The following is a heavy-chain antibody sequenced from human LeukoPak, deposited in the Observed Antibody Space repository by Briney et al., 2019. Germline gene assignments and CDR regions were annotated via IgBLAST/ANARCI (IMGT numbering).Heavy chain of an antibody. D-gene: IGHD5-24*01. V-gene: IGHV4-4*07. J-gene: IGHJ4*02. CDR3: ARDRLEMATGSFDY. CDR2: IYTSGST. CDR1: GGSINSYY. Sequence: SETLSLTCTVSGGSINSYYWSWIRQPAGKGLEWIGRIYTSGSTNYNPSLKSRVTMSVDTSKNQFSLKLSSVTAADTAVYYCARDRLEMATGSFDYWGQETLVTVSS.